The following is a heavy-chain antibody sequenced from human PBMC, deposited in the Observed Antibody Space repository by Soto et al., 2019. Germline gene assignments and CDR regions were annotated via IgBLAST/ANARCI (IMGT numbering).Heavy chain of an antibody. J-gene: IGHJ4*02. V-gene: IGHV4-31*03. D-gene: IGHD6-13*01. Sequence: SETLSLTCTVSGVTVSSDAYYWSWIRQHPGKGLEWIGDIYHTGSTYYTPSLKSRLVISLDTSKNQFSLRLSSVTAADTAVYFGARYRFSGSRWSKFDYWGQGTLVTVSS. CDR3: ARYRFSGSRWSKFDY. CDR2: IYHTGST. CDR1: GVTVSSDAYY.